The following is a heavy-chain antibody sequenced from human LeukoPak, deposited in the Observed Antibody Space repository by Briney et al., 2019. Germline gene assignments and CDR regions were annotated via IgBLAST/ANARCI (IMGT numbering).Heavy chain of an antibody. J-gene: IGHJ4*02. CDR1: GFTVGSSF. D-gene: IGHD7-27*01. Sequence: GGSLRLSCAASGFTVGSSFMTWVRQAPGKGLEWVSVIFSDGTTYYTDSLKGRFTVSRDNSKNTLYLQLNSLRAEDTAVYYCAKTGGPWDWGQGTLVTVSS. CDR3: AKTGGPWD. V-gene: IGHV3-53*01. CDR2: IFSDGTT.